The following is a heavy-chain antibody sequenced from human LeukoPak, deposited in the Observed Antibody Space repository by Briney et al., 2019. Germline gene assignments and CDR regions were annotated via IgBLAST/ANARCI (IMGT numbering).Heavy chain of an antibody. CDR3: ARDCSSTSCPLYYYYGMDV. CDR1: GGTFSSYA. J-gene: IGHJ6*02. V-gene: IGHV1-69*13. D-gene: IGHD2-2*01. Sequence: SVKVSCKASGGTFSSYAISWVRQAPRQGLEWMGGIIPIFGTANYAQKFQGRVTITADESTSTAYMELSSLRSEDTAVYYCARDCSSTSCPLYYYYGMDVWGQGTTVTVSS. CDR2: IIPIFGTA.